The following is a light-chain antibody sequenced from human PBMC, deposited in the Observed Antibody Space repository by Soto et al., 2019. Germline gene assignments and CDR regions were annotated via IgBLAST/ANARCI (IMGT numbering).Light chain of an antibody. Sequence: DIVMTQSPLSLPVTPGEPASISCRSSQSLLHSNGYNYLDWYLQKPGQSPQLLIYLGSNRASGVPDRFSGSGSGTDFTLKISRVEAEDVGVYHCMQALQTLTFGQGTKVDIK. CDR1: QSLLHSNGYNY. CDR3: MQALQTLT. CDR2: LGS. V-gene: IGKV2-28*01. J-gene: IGKJ2*01.